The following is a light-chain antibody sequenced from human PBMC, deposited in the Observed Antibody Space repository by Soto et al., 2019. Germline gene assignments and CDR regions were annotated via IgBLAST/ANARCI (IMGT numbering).Light chain of an antibody. CDR3: QHRPSWR. CDR1: QSVSSY. J-gene: IGKJ4*01. V-gene: IGKV3-11*01. Sequence: EIMLTQSPATLSLSPGEGATLSCRASQSVSSYLAWYQQKPGQAPRLLIYDASNRAPGIPARFSGSGSGTDFTLTISSLEPEDFAVYYCQHRPSWRFGGGTKVEIK. CDR2: DAS.